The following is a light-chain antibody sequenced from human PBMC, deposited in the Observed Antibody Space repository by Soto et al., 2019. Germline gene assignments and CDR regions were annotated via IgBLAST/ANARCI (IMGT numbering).Light chain of an antibody. J-gene: IGLJ2*01. CDR1: NIGSKS. CDR2: DDI. V-gene: IGLV3-21*02. CDR3: QVWDSSSDHVV. Sequence: YELTQPPSVSVAPGQTARITCGGNNIGSKSVHCYQQKPGQAPVLVVYDDIDRHSGIPERFSRSNYGNTATLTISRDEAADEDDYYCQVWDSSSDHVVFGGGTKVTVL.